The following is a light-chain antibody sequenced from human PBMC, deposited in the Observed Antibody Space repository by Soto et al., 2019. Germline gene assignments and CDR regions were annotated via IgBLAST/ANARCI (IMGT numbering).Light chain of an antibody. Sequence: QSALTQPASVSGSPGQPITISCTGTSSDVGSYNLVSWYQQHPGKAPKLMIYEVSKRPSGVSNRFSGSKSGNTASLTISGLQAEDEADYYCCSYAGSSTYYVFGTGTKVNVL. CDR2: EVS. CDR1: SSDVGSYNL. J-gene: IGLJ1*01. V-gene: IGLV2-23*02. CDR3: CSYAGSSTYYV.